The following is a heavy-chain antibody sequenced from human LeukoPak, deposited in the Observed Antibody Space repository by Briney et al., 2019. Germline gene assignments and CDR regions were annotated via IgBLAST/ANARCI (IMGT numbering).Heavy chain of an antibody. J-gene: IGHJ4*02. CDR3: ARVAIDGSYFDY. D-gene: IGHD1-26*01. Sequence: GGSLRLSCTASGFTFGDYALTWVRQAPGKGLEWVSGINWNGGSTGYADSVKGRFTISRDNAKNSLYLQMNSLRAEDTALYYCARVAIDGSYFDYWGQGTLVTVSS. V-gene: IGHV3-20*04. CDR2: INWNGGST. CDR1: GFTFGDYA.